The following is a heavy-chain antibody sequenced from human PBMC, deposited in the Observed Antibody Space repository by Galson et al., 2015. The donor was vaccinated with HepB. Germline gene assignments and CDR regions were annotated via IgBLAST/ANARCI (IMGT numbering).Heavy chain of an antibody. V-gene: IGHV1-24*01. CDR3: ATGLTTVTNGAFDI. CDR1: GYTLTELS. CDR2: FDPEDGET. D-gene: IGHD4-17*01. J-gene: IGHJ3*02. Sequence: SVKVAGKVSGYTLTELSMHWVRQAPGKGLEWMGGFDPEDGETIYAQKFQGRVTMTEDTSTDTAYMEQSSLRSEDTAVYYCATGLTTVTNGAFDIWGQGTMVTVSS.